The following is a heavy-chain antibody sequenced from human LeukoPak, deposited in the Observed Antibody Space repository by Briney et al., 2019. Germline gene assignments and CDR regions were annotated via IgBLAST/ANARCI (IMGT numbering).Heavy chain of an antibody. D-gene: IGHD3-9*01. CDR1: GGSISSYY. Sequence: PSETLSLTCTVSGGSISSYYWSWIRQPPGKGREWIGYIYYSGSTNYNPSLKSRVTISVDTSKNQFSLKLSSVTAADTAVYYCASSHYDILTGYYRAFDYWGQGTLVTVSS. CDR3: ASSHYDILTGYYRAFDY. V-gene: IGHV4-59*01. CDR2: IYYSGST. J-gene: IGHJ4*02.